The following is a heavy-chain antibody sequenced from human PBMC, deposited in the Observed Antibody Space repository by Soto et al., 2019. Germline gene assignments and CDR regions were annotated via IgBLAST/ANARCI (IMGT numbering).Heavy chain of an antibody. CDR1: GFTLSNYA. CDR2: ITDSGGSK. J-gene: IGHJ4*02. Sequence: HPGGSLRLSCAASGFTLSNYAMSWVRQAPGKGLEFVSSITDSGGSKYYADSVKGRFTISRDNAKSSLYLQMNNLRAEDTAFYFCARATQSYYDTSGYYSYVHWGQGAQVTVS. V-gene: IGHV3-23*01. CDR3: ARATQSYYDTSGYYSYVH. D-gene: IGHD3-22*01.